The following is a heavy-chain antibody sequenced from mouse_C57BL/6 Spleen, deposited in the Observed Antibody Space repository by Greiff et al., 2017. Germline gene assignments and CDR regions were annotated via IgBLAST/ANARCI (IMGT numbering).Heavy chain of an antibody. J-gene: IGHJ2*01. CDR3: ARFRDYGSTLDY. CDR1: GYTFTSYW. Sequence: VQLQQPGAELVKPGASVKLSCKASGYTFTSYWMQWVQQRPGQGLEWIGEIDPSDSYTNYNQKFKGKATLTVDTSSSTAYMQLSSLTSEDSAVYYCARFRDYGSTLDYWGQGTTLTVSS. CDR2: IDPSDSYT. V-gene: IGHV1-50*01. D-gene: IGHD1-1*01.